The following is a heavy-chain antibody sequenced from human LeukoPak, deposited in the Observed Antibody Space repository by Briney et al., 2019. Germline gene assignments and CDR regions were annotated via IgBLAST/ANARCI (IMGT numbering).Heavy chain of an antibody. D-gene: IGHD2-15*01. CDR2: IYTRGST. J-gene: IGHJ3*02. CDR1: GGSINNYY. V-gene: IGHV4-4*07. Sequence: PSETLSLACTVSGGSINNYYWSWIRQPAGKGLEWIGRIYTRGSTNYNPSLKSRVTMSVDTSKNQFSLKLSSVTAADTAVYYCARGRYCSADICSGGDAFDIWGQGTMVSVSS. CDR3: ARGRYCSADICSGGDAFDI.